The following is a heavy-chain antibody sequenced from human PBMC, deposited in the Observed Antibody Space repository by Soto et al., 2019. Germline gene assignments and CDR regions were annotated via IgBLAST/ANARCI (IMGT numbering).Heavy chain of an antibody. V-gene: IGHV4-34*01. Sequence: SETLALTCAVYGGSFSGYYWSWIRQPPGKGLEWIGEINHSGSTNYNPSLKSRVTISVDTSKNQFSLKLSSVTAADTAVYYCARTGTTRVPGYWGQGTLVTVSS. CDR3: ARTGTTRVPGY. J-gene: IGHJ4*02. D-gene: IGHD1-1*01. CDR2: INHSGST. CDR1: GGSFSGYY.